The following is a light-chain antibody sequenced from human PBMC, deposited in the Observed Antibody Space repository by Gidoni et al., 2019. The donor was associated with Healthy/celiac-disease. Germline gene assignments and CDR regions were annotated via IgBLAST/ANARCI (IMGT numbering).Light chain of an antibody. CDR3: CSYAGSSLV. CDR1: SSYVGGYNY. J-gene: IGLJ1*01. Sequence: QSPLTQPRSVSGSPGQSVTIPCTGTSSYVGGYNYVSWYQQHPGKAPKLMIYDVSKRPSGVPDRFSGSKSGNTASLTISGLQAEDEADYYCCSYAGSSLVFGTGTKVTVL. V-gene: IGLV2-11*01. CDR2: DVS.